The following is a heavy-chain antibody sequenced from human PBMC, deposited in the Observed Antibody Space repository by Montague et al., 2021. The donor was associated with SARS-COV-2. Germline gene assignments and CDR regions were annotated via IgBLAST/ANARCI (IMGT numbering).Heavy chain of an antibody. CDR3: ARQEPIVVVVAAARGWFDP. CDR2: IYYSGST. CDR1: GGCISISSYY. Sequence: SETLSLTCTVSGGCISISSYYWGWIRQPPGKGLEWIGSIYYSGSTYYNPSLKSRVTISVDTSKNQFSLKLSSVAAADTAVYYCARQEPIVVVVAAARGWFDPWGQGTLVTVSS. D-gene: IGHD2-15*01. V-gene: IGHV4-39*01. J-gene: IGHJ5*02.